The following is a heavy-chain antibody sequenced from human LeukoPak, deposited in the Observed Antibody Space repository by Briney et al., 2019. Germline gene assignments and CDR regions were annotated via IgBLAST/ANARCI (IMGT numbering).Heavy chain of an antibody. CDR3: AKTGTPWYYFDY. D-gene: IGHD6-13*01. J-gene: IGHJ4*02. CDR2: ISGSGGST. CDR1: GFTFSSYA. Sequence: GGSLRLSCAASGFTFSSYAMSWVRQAPGKGLEWVSAISGSGGSTYYADSVKGRFTISRDNSENTLYLQMNSLRAEDTAVYYCAKTGTPWYYFDYWGQGTLVTVSS. V-gene: IGHV3-23*01.